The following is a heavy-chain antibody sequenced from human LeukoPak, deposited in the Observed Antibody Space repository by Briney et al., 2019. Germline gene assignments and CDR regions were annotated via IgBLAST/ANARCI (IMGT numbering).Heavy chain of an antibody. CDR1: GITFRNYG. D-gene: IGHD3-10*01. V-gene: IGHV3-33*03. J-gene: IGHJ4*02. Sequence: PGRSLRLSCAASGITFRNYGMHWVRQAPGKGLEWVAVIWYDGSKKYYADSVKGRFTISRDNSRNTLYLQMYSLRAEDTAVYYCASVNYGSGSYYSDYWGQGTPVTVSS. CDR3: ASVNYGSGSYYSDY. CDR2: IWYDGSKK.